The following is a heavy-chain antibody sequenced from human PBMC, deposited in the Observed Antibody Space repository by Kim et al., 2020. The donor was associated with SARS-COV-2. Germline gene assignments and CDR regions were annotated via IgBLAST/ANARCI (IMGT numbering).Heavy chain of an antibody. Sequence: YADSGKGRFTISRDNSKNTLYLQMNSLRAEDTAVYYCAKVIGIRGYYGDYWGQGTLVTVSS. J-gene: IGHJ4*02. CDR3: AKVIGIRGYYGDY. V-gene: IGHV3-23*01. D-gene: IGHD3-10*01.